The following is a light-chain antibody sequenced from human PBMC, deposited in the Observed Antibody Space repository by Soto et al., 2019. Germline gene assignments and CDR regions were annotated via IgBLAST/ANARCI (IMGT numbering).Light chain of an antibody. CDR1: SSDVGGYRY. V-gene: IGLV2-14*01. CDR3: SSYTSSSTLGV. CDR2: DVS. J-gene: IGLJ1*01. Sequence: QSALTQPASVSGSPGQSITISCTGTSSDVGGYRYVSWYQQHPGKAPKLMIYDVSNRTSGVSNRFSGSKSGNTASLTISGLQAEDEADYYCSSYTSSSTLGVFGTGTKLPVL.